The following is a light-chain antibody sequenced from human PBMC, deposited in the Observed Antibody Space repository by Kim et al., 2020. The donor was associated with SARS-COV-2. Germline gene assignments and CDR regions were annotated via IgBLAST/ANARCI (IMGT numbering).Light chain of an antibody. CDR2: AAS. CDR3: QQSYRTPPLT. CDR1: QNINTY. V-gene: IGKV1-39*01. Sequence: DVQETQSPPSLSASVGDRVTISCRTSQNINTYLNWYQQKPGMAPKLLIYAASSLQSGVPSRFSGSGSGTHFTLTIKSLQAEDSATYYCQQSYRTPPLTFGGGTKLEI. J-gene: IGKJ4*01.